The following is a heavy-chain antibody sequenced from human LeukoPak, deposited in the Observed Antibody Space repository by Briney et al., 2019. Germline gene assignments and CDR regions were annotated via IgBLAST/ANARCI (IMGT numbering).Heavy chain of an antibody. J-gene: IGHJ4*02. D-gene: IGHD6-13*01. CDR1: GYTFTGYY. Sequence: GASVKVSCKASGYTFTGYYMHWVRQAPGQGLEWMGWINPNSGGTNYAQKFQGRVTMTRDTSISTAYMELSRLRSDDTAVYYCARDFRIAAAPLGYWGQGTLVTVSS. CDR3: ARDFRIAAAPLGY. CDR2: INPNSGGT. V-gene: IGHV1-2*02.